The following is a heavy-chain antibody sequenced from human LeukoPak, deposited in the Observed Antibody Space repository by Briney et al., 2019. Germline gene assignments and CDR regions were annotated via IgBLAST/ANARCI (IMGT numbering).Heavy chain of an antibody. D-gene: IGHD4-23*01. Sequence: SEILSLTCTVSGGSISSYYWSWIRQPPGKGLEWIGYIYYSGSTNYNPSLKSRVTISVDTSKNQFSLKLSPVTAADTAVYYCAGVGVDDSGNIIKYFFDYWGQGTLVTVSS. CDR3: AGVGVDDSGNIIKYFFDY. CDR2: IYYSGST. J-gene: IGHJ4*02. CDR1: GGSISSYY. V-gene: IGHV4-59*01.